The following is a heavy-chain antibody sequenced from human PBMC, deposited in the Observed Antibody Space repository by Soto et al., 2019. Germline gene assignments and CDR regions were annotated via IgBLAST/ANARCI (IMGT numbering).Heavy chain of an antibody. Sequence: SETLSLTCTVSCGSISSYYWSWIRQPAGKGLEWIGRIYTSGSTNYNPSLKSRVTMSVDTSKNQFSLKLSSVTAADTAVYYCARGVIKLWRPRGDWFDPWGQGTLVTVSS. D-gene: IGHD5-18*01. J-gene: IGHJ5*02. V-gene: IGHV4-4*07. CDR2: IYTSGST. CDR3: ARGVIKLWRPRGDWFDP. CDR1: CGSISSYY.